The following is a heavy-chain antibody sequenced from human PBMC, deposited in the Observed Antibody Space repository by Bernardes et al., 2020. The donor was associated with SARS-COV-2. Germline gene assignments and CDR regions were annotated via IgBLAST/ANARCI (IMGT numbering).Heavy chain of an antibody. Sequence: TLSLTCSVSGGSISSSYWSWIRQPPGKGLEWVGCIYNGGSTNYNPSLKSRVTISVDTSKNQFSLKLRSVTAADTAVYYCARDLVADSRGYYTVFDYWGQGTLVTVSS. V-gene: IGHV4-59*01. CDR2: IYNGGST. CDR3: ARDLVADSRGYYTVFDY. CDR1: GGSISSSY. J-gene: IGHJ4*02. D-gene: IGHD3-22*01.